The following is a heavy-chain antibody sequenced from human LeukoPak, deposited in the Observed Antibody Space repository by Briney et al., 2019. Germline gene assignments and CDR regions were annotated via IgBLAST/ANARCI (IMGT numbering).Heavy chain of an antibody. CDR3: ARGRFLEWYPTQNYFDY. J-gene: IGHJ4*02. V-gene: IGHV1-69*13. CDR1: GGTFSSYA. CDR2: IIPIFGTA. Sequence: ASVTVSCKPSGGTFSSYAISWVRQAPGQGLEWMGGIIPIFGTANYAQKFQGRVTITADESTSTAYMELSSLRSEDTAVYYCARGRFLEWYPTQNYFDYWGQGTLVTVSS. D-gene: IGHD3-3*01.